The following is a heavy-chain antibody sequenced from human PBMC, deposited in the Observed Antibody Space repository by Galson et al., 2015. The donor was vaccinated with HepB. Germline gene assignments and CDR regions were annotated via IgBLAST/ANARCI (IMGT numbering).Heavy chain of an antibody. V-gene: IGHV3-33*01. CDR3: ARSLGARVPFDAFDI. CDR1: GFTFSSYG. D-gene: IGHD1-26*01. Sequence: SLRLSCAASGFTFSSYGMHWVRQAPGKGLEWVAVIWYDGSNKYYADSVKGRFTISRDNSKNTLYLQMNSLRAEDTAVYYCARSLGARVPFDAFDIWGQGTMVTVSS. J-gene: IGHJ3*02. CDR2: IWYDGSNK.